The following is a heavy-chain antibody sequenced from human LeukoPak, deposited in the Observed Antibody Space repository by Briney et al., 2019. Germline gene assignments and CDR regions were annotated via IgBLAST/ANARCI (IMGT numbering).Heavy chain of an antibody. CDR3: ARDRQQLALGDY. CDR1: GYTFTSYY. V-gene: IGHV1-46*01. CDR2: INPSGGST. D-gene: IGHD6-13*01. J-gene: IGHJ4*02. Sequence: ASVKVSCKASGYTFTSYYMHWVRQAPGQGLEWMGIINPSGGSTSYAQKFQGRVTMTRDTSTSTVYMGLSSLRSEDTAVYYCARDRQQLALGDYWGQGTLVTVSS.